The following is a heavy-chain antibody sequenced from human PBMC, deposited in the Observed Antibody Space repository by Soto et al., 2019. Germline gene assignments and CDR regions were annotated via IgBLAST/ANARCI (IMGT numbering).Heavy chain of an antibody. CDR2: IIPIFGTA. D-gene: IGHD1-1*01. CDR3: ARAHWVHWFDP. CDR1: GGPFSSSA. V-gene: IGHV1-69*13. J-gene: IGHJ5*02. Sequence: SVKVSCKASGGPFSSSAISWVRQAPGQGLEWMGGIIPIFGTANYAQKFQGRVTITADESTSTAYMQLSSLRSEYTAVYYCARAHWVHWFDPWGQGTLVTVSS.